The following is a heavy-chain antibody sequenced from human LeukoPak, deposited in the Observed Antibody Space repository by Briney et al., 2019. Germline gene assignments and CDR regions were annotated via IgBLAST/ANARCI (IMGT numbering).Heavy chain of an antibody. D-gene: IGHD1-26*01. Sequence: GGSLRLSCAASGFTFSDYYMSWIRQAPGKGLEWVSYISSSGSTIYYADSVKGRFTISRDNAKNSLYLQMNSLRAEDTAVYYCATERELRDRWFDPWGQGTLVTVSS. CDR2: ISSSGSTI. J-gene: IGHJ5*02. V-gene: IGHV3-11*04. CDR3: ATERELRDRWFDP. CDR1: GFTFSDYY.